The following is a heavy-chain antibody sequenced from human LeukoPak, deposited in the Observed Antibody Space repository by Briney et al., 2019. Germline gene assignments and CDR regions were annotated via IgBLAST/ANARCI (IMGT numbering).Heavy chain of an antibody. CDR3: ARRRSLDY. J-gene: IGHJ4*02. CDR2: IYYSGST. Sequence: SETLSLTCTVSGGSISSYCWSWIRQPPGKRLEWIGYIYYSGSTNYNPSLKSRVTISVDTSKNQFSLKLSSVTAADTAVYYCARRRSLDYWGQGTLVTVSS. D-gene: IGHD2-15*01. V-gene: IGHV4-59*08. CDR1: GGSISSYC.